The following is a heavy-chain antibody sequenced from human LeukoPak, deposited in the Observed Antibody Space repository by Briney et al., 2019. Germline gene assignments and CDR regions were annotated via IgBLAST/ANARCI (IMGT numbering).Heavy chain of an antibody. CDR1: GFTFSTSW. J-gene: IGHJ4*02. Sequence: GGSLRLSCAASGFTFSTSWMSWVRQAQGQGLEWVANIKEDGNEKNYVDSVKGRFTISRDNAKNSLYLQMNSLRAEDTAVYYCARDVGYSTFADWGQGTLVTVSS. CDR2: IKEDGNEK. D-gene: IGHD4-11*01. CDR3: ARDVGYSTFAD. V-gene: IGHV3-7*05.